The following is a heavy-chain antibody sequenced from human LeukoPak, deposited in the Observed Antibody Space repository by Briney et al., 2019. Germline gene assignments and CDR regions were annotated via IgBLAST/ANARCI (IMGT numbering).Heavy chain of an antibody. CDR2: ISSGSTI. CDR3: ASGYDILTGYIY. D-gene: IGHD3-9*01. V-gene: IGHV3-48*03. J-gene: IGHJ4*02. CDR1: GFTFSSYE. Sequence: GGSLRLSCAASGFTFSSYEMNWVRQAPGKGLEWVSYISSGSTIYDADSVKGRFTISRDNAKNSLYLQMNSLRAEDTAVYYCASGYDILTGYIYWGQGTLVTVSS.